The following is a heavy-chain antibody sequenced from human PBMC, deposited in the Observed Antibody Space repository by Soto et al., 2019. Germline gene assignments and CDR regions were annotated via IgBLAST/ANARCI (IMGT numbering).Heavy chain of an antibody. CDR3: TRGPFFYGSGSSPPGGYFALDV. CDR1: GCSFRSYG. D-gene: IGHD3-10*01. CDR2: RHCGNLI. Sequence: PGVSLRRSCYGSGCSFRSYGMNWVREALGKGLEWMSYRHCGNLIHYAASVKGRFTISRDNAKNSVFLEMDSLRAEHTGVYYCTRGPFFYGSGSSPPGGYFALDVCRQGTTVTVSS. J-gene: IGHJ6*02. V-gene: IGHV3-48*03.